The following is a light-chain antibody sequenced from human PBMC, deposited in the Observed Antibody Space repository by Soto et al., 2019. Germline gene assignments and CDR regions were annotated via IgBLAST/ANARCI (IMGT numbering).Light chain of an antibody. Sequence: DIEMTQSPATLSVSPGDRATLSCRASQSISSNLAWYQQKPGQAPRLLIYGASTRDSGIPATFSGSGSGTEFTLTISSLQSEDFAVYYCQQYYSWPFTFGPGTKVDIK. J-gene: IGKJ3*01. CDR2: GAS. V-gene: IGKV3-15*01. CDR3: QQYYSWPFT. CDR1: QSISSN.